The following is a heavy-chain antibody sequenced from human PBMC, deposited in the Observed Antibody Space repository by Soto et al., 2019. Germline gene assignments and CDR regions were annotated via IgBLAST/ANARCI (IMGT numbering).Heavy chain of an antibody. CDR3: ARDLAAPGRGGVPFDY. CDR2: IWYDGSNK. J-gene: IGHJ4*02. V-gene: IGHV3-33*01. D-gene: IGHD3-10*01. Sequence: QVQLVESGGGVVQPGRSLRLSCAASGFTFSSYGMHWVRQAPGKGLEWVAVIWYDGSNKYYADSVKGRFTISRDNSKNTLYLQMNSLRAEDTAAYYCARDLAAPGRGGVPFDYWGQVTLVTVSA. CDR1: GFTFSSYG.